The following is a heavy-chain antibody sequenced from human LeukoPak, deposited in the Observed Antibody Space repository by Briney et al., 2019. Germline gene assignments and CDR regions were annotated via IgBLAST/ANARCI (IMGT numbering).Heavy chain of an antibody. CDR2: IKTDGSET. Sequence: GSLRLSCAASGFTFSGYGMHWVRQAPGKGLEWVGHIKTDGSETYYLDSLKGRISISRDNTNNALYLQMNSLRVEDTAIYYCVKNDGWFHLAQWGQGTLVTVSS. V-gene: IGHV3-7*03. D-gene: IGHD6-19*01. J-gene: IGHJ4*02. CDR3: VKNDGWFHLAQ. CDR1: GFTFSGYG.